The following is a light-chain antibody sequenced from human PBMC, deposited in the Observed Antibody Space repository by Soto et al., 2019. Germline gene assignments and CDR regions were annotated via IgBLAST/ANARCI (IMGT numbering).Light chain of an antibody. V-gene: IGKV1-39*01. CDR1: QSISSY. J-gene: IGKJ2*01. CDR3: QQSYSTPV. Sequence: DIQMTQSPSSLSASVGDRVTITCRASQSISSYLNWYQQKPGKAPKLLIYAASSLQSGVPSRFSGSGSRTDFTITISRLQPEDFATYYCQQSYSTPVFGQGTKLEIK. CDR2: AAS.